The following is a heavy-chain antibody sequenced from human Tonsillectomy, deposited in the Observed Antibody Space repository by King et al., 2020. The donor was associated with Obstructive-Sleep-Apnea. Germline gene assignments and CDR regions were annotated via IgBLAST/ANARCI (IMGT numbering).Heavy chain of an antibody. CDR1: GGSISSYY. D-gene: IGHD5-24*01. CDR3: ARDRGYNYDYFDY. Sequence: QLQESGPGLVKPSETLSLTCTVSGGSISSYYWTWIRQPPGKGLEWIGYIYYSGSTSINPSLRSRATISADTSKNQFSLKHSSVTAADTAVYFCARDRGYNYDYFDYWGQGTLVTVSS. CDR2: IYYSGST. V-gene: IGHV4-59*01. J-gene: IGHJ4*02.